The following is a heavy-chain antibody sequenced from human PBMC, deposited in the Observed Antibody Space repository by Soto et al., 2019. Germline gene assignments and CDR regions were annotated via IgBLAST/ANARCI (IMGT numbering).Heavy chain of an antibody. CDR2: INSDGSST. J-gene: IGHJ4*02. CDR3: ASPRYFDWLVLYY. V-gene: IGHV3-74*01. Sequence: GGSLRLSCAASGFTFSSYWMHWVRQAPGKGLVWVSRINSDGSSTSYADSVKGRFTISRDNAKNTLYLQMNSLRAEDTAVYYCASPRYFDWLVLYYWGQGTLVTVSS. CDR1: GFTFSSYW. D-gene: IGHD3-9*01.